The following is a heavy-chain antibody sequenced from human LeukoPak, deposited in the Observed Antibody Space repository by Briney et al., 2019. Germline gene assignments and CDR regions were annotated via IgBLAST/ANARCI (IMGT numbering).Heavy chain of an antibody. CDR1: GFPFSSYS. CDR3: ARSIPYGTTWYGRSDY. V-gene: IGHV3-7*03. D-gene: IGHD6-13*01. J-gene: IGHJ4*02. CDR2: IKPDGTTK. Sequence: GGSLRLSCAASGFPFSSYSMTWVRQAPGKGLEWVANIKPDGTTKFYVDSVKGRFTISRDNALNSPYLQMNSLRAEDTAIYYCARSIPYGTTWYGRSDYWGQGTLVTVSS.